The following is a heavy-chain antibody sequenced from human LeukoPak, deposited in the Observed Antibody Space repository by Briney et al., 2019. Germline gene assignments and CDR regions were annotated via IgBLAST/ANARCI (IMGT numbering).Heavy chain of an antibody. J-gene: IGHJ4*02. V-gene: IGHV3-23*01. CDR3: AKYPYTYCSSTSCYVDY. CDR1: GFTFSSYA. Sequence: GGSLRLSCAASGFTFSSYAMSWVRQAPGKGLEWVSAISGSGGSTYYADSVKGRFTISRDNSKNTLYLQMNSLRAEDTAVYYCAKYPYTYCSSTSCYVDYWGQGTLVTVSS. D-gene: IGHD2-2*01. CDR2: ISGSGGST.